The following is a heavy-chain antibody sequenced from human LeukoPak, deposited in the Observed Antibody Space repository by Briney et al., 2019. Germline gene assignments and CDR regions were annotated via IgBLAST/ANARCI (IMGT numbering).Heavy chain of an antibody. CDR3: AKARVYGSGYFEY. CDR2: VYRTGNA. Sequence: SETLSLTCSVSGYSISSGYYWGWIRQPPGKGLEWIGVVYRTGNAHYNPSLKSRVTISIDTSKNQFSLNLTSVTAADTAVYFCAKARVYGSGYFEYWGQGILVPVSS. V-gene: IGHV4-38-2*02. J-gene: IGHJ4*02. D-gene: IGHD3-10*01. CDR1: GYSISSGYY.